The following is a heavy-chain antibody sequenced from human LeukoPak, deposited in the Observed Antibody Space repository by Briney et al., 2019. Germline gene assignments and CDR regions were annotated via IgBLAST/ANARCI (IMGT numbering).Heavy chain of an antibody. CDR1: GFTFSSYW. Sequence: GGSLRLSCAASGFTFSSYWMSWVRQAPGKGLEWVANIKQDGSEKYYVDSVKGRFTISRDHAKNSLYLQMNSLRAEDTAVYYCARDYYDSSGYTLRANWGQGTLVTVSS. CDR3: ARDYYDSSGYTLRAN. D-gene: IGHD3-22*01. J-gene: IGHJ4*02. V-gene: IGHV3-7*01. CDR2: IKQDGSEK.